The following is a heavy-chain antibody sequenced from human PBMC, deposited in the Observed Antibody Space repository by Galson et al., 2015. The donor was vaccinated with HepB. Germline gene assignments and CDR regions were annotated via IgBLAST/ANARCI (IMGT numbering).Heavy chain of an antibody. CDR1: GFTFSRNG. CDR3: AREDADIAAMTRDH. Sequence: SLRLSCAASGFTFSRNGMHWVRQAPGKGLEWVAVIWHDGSNSYYADSVKGRFTISRDNSKHTLYLQMNSLRAEDTAVYYCAREDADIAAMTRDHWGQGTLVTVSS. CDR2: IWHDGSNS. V-gene: IGHV3-33*08. D-gene: IGHD6-25*01. J-gene: IGHJ4*02.